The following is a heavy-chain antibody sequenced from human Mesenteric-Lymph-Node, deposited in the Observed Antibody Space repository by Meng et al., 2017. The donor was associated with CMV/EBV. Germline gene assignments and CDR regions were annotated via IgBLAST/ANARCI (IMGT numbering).Heavy chain of an antibody. D-gene: IGHD1-7*01. Sequence: GGSLRLSCAASGFTFSSYAMHWVRQAPGKGLEWVAVISYDGSNKYYADSVKGRFTISRDNSKNTLYLQMNSLRAEDTAVYYCARGTGRPITGTTRYWGQGTLVTVSS. V-gene: IGHV3-30*04. CDR3: ARGTGRPITGTTRY. CDR1: GFTFSSYA. CDR2: ISYDGSNK. J-gene: IGHJ4*02.